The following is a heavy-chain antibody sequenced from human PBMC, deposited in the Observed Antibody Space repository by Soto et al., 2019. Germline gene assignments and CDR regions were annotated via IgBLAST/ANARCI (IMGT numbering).Heavy chain of an antibody. CDR2: ISSDGNHQ. J-gene: IGHJ4*02. Sequence: AGGSLRLSCATSGFIFNDYAMYWVRQAPGQGLEWVAMISSDGNHQFYVDNVRGRFTVPRDNSKNTLNLQMNSLRPEDTAVYYCSRGTYYPQSSGLHADYWGPGTVVTVSS. D-gene: IGHD3-22*01. CDR3: SRGTYYPQSSGLHADY. CDR1: GFIFNDYA. V-gene: IGHV3-30*03.